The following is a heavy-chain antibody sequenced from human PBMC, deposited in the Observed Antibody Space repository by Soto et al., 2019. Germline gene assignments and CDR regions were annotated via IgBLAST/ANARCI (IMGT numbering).Heavy chain of an antibody. Sequence: RGESLKISCKGSAYRFTTYWIGWVRQMPGKGLEWMGIIYPGDSDTRYSPSFQGQVTISADKSISTAYLQWSSLKASDTAMYYCARAAAGAPRYFDYWGQGTLVTVSS. D-gene: IGHD6-13*01. CDR1: AYRFTTYW. V-gene: IGHV5-51*01. J-gene: IGHJ4*02. CDR2: IYPGDSDT. CDR3: ARAAAGAPRYFDY.